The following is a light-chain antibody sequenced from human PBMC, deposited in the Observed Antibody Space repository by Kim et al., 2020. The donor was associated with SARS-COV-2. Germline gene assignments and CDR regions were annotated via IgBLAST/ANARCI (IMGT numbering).Light chain of an antibody. CDR2: KAS. CDR3: QQCKTYPYT. V-gene: IGKV1-5*03. J-gene: IGKJ2*01. CDR1: QSISTW. Sequence: DIQVTQSPSTLSASVGDRVTITCRASQSISTWLAWYQQKPGKPPKLLIYKASTSESGVPSRFSGSVSGTEFTLTISSLQPDDFATYYCQQCKTYPYTFGQGTKLEI.